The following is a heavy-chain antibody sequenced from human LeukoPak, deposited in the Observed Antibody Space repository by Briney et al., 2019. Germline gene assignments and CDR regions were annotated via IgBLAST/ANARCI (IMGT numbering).Heavy chain of an antibody. CDR1: GGSISSYY. CDR2: IYYSGST. Sequence: PSETLSLTCTVSGGSISSYYWSWIRQPPGEGLEWIGYIYYSGSTNYNPSLKSRVTISVDTSKNQFSLKLSSVTAADTAVYYCASGYSSGWPYDYWGQGTLVTVSS. D-gene: IGHD6-19*01. V-gene: IGHV4-59*01. CDR3: ASGYSSGWPYDY. J-gene: IGHJ4*02.